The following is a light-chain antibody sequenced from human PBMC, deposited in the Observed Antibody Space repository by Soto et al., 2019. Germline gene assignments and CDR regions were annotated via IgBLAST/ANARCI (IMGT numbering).Light chain of an antibody. J-gene: IGKJ4*01. Sequence: LTHITGTLYCCPCEKATLHSSDSQSVSNNYLAWYQQKPGQAPRLLIYGASNRATGIPDRFSGSGSGTDFTLTISSLAAEEIAVYYCQQRSHWRVTFGGGTKVDIK. V-gene: IGKV3D-20*02. CDR1: QSVSNNY. CDR2: GAS. CDR3: QQRSHWRVT.